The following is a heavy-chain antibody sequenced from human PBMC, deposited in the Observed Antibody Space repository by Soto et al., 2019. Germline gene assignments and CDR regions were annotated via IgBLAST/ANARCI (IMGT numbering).Heavy chain of an antibody. D-gene: IGHD1-20*01. Sequence: GVSLRLSCTASGFTFGDYAMSWFRQAPGKGLEWVGFIRSKAYGGTTEYAASVKGRFTISRDDSKSIAYLQMNSLKTEDTAVYYCTREYNWNPFDAFDIWGQGTMVTVSS. V-gene: IGHV3-49*03. J-gene: IGHJ3*02. CDR3: TREYNWNPFDAFDI. CDR2: IRSKAYGGTT. CDR1: GFTFGDYA.